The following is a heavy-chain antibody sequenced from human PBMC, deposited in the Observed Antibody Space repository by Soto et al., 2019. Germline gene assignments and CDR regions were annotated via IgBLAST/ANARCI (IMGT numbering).Heavy chain of an antibody. CDR2: INAGNGNT. CDR3: ARGPLVVFNYFES. CDR1: GYTFTSYA. J-gene: IGHJ4*02. Sequence: ASVKVSCKASGYTFTSYAMHLVRQAPGQRLEWMGWINAGNGNTKYSQKFQGRVTITRDTSASTAYMELSSLRSDDTAMYFCARGPLVVFNYFESWGQGTLVTVS. V-gene: IGHV1-3*01.